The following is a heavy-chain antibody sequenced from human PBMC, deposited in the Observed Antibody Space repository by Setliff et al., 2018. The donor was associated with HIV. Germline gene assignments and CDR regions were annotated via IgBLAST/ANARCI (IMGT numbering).Heavy chain of an antibody. CDR2: ISAYNGNT. V-gene: IGHV1-18*01. CDR3: ARESGSYYRDLDY. D-gene: IGHD1-26*01. CDR1: GYTFISYD. J-gene: IGHJ4*02. Sequence: ASVKVSCKASGYTFISYDINWVRQAPGQGLEWMGWISAYNGNTRYAQRLQGRVTMTTDASTSTAYMELRSLRSDDTAVYYFARESGSYYRDLDYWGQGTLVTVSS.